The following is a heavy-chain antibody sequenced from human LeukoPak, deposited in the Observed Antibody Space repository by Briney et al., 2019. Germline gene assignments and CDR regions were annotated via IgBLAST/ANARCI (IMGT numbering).Heavy chain of an antibody. CDR2: INGGGVNT. Sequence: GGSLRLSCAASGFTFSSYAMSWVRQAPGKGLEWVSTINGGGVNTHYADSVGGRFTISRDNSKNTLFLQMNSLRAEDTAVYYCAKPLGYCSSTSCHSTYFFEYWGQGTLVTVSS. V-gene: IGHV3-23*01. D-gene: IGHD2-2*01. J-gene: IGHJ4*02. CDR3: AKPLGYCSSTSCHSTYFFEY. CDR1: GFTFSSYA.